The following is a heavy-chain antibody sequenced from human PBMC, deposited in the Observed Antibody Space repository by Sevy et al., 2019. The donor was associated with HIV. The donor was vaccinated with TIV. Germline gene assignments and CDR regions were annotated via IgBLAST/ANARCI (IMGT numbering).Heavy chain of an antibody. J-gene: IGHJ6*02. D-gene: IGHD3-10*01. CDR1: GGTFSSYA. CDR2: IIPIFGTA. V-gene: IGHV1-69*13. Sequence: ASVKVSCKASGGTFSSYAISWVRQAPGQGLEWMGGIIPIFGTANYAQKFQGRVTITADDSTSTAYMELSSLRSEDTAVYYCAREVVTMVWGVITEDYYYYYGMDVWGQGTTVTVSS. CDR3: AREVVTMVWGVITEDYYYYYGMDV.